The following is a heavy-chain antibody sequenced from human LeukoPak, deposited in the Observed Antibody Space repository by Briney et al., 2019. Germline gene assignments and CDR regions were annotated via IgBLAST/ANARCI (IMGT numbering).Heavy chain of an antibody. CDR3: AKDRNPGGMTIFGVATDAFDI. CDR1: GFTFSGYG. CDR2: IRYDGSNK. D-gene: IGHD3-3*01. J-gene: IGHJ3*02. V-gene: IGHV3-30*02. Sequence: GGSLRLSCAASGFTFSGYGMHWVRQAPGKGLEWVAFIRYDGSNKYYADSVKGRFTISRDNSKNTLYLQMNSLRAEDTAVYYCAKDRNPGGMTIFGVATDAFDIWGQGTMVTVSS.